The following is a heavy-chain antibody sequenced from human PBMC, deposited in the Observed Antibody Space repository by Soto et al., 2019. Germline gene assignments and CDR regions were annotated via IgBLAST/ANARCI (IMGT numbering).Heavy chain of an antibody. CDR1: GFTVSSIH. CDR3: AREVYGLLDY. D-gene: IGHD4-17*01. CDR2: IYDDGDT. V-gene: IGHV3-66*01. J-gene: IGHJ4*02. Sequence: PGGSLRLSCAATGFTVSSIHMSWVRQAPGKGLEWVSVIYDDGDTYYADSVRGRFTISRHNSENTVYLQMNSLRVEDTSVYYCAREVYGLLDYWGQGTLVTVSS.